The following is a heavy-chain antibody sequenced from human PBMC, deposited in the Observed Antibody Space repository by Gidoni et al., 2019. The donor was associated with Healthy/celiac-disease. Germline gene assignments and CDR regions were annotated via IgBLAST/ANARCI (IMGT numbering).Heavy chain of an antibody. CDR3: ASRYYYDSSGEGKFDP. V-gene: IGHV1-69*01. Sequence: GGIIPIFGTANYAQKFQGRVTITADESTSTAYMELSSLRSEDTAVYYCASRYYYDSSGEGKFDPWGQGTLVTVSS. CDR2: IIPIFGTA. J-gene: IGHJ5*02. D-gene: IGHD3-22*01.